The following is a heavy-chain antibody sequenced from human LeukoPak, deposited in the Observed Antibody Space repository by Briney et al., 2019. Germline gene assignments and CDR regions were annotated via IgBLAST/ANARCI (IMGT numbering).Heavy chain of an antibody. CDR2: INHSGST. V-gene: IGHV4-34*01. CDR1: GGSFSGYY. CDR3: ARGLKYYDFWSGRGNDY. J-gene: IGHJ4*02. Sequence: SETLSLTCAVYGGSFSGYYWSWIRQPPGKGLEWIGEINHSGSTNYNPSLKSRVTISVDTSKNQFSLKLSSVTAADTAVYYCARGLKYYDFWSGRGNDYWGQGTLVTVSS. D-gene: IGHD3-3*01.